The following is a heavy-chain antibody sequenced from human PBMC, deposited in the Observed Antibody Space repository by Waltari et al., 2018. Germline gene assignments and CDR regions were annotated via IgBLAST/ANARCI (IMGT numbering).Heavy chain of an antibody. V-gene: IGHV1-2*02. D-gene: IGHD2-15*01. CDR3: ARGCSGISLRCFRLFDY. J-gene: IGHJ4*02. CDR1: GYTFTGYF. CDR2: INAKSGAT. Sequence: QVQLVQSGAEVKKPGASMRVSCEASGYTFTGYFIHWVRQAPGQGLQWMGWINAKSGATNHAPGFQDRVTLTRDTSSNTAYMELNTLTSDDTAIYYCARGCSGISLRCFRLFDYWGQGTQVTVSS.